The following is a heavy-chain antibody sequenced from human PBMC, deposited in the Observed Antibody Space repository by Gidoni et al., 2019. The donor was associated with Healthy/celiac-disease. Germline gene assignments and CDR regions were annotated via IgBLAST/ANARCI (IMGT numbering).Heavy chain of an antibody. CDR3: ARESNTIFGVVFDY. CDR1: GFTLSSYA. D-gene: IGHD3-3*01. Sequence: QVQLVESGGGVVPPGRSLRLSCADPGFTLSSYAMHWVRQAPGKGLEWVAVISYDGSNKYYADSVKGRFTSSRDNSKNTLYLQMNSLRAEDTAVYYCARESNTIFGVVFDYWGQGTLVTVSS. V-gene: IGHV3-30-3*01. CDR2: ISYDGSNK. J-gene: IGHJ4*02.